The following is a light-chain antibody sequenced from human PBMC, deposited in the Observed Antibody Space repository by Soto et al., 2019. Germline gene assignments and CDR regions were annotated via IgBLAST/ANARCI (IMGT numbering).Light chain of an antibody. CDR1: HNIERW. J-gene: IGKJ1*01. Sequence: QMTQSPSTLSASLGDRVTITCRASHNIERWMAWYQQKPGKAPSLLIFDASTLHSGVPSRFSGSGSGTDFTLTISSLQPDDFATYYCQQFAISTTFGQGPKVDIK. CDR3: QQFAISTT. CDR2: DAS. V-gene: IGKV1-5*01.